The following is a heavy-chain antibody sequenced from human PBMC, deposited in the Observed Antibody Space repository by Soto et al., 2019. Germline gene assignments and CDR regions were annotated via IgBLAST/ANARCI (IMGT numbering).Heavy chain of an antibody. CDR2: IIPIFGTA. D-gene: IGHD6-19*01. CDR3: ARSHSSGWSHAFDI. CDR1: GGTFSSYA. J-gene: IGHJ3*02. Sequence: SVKVSCKASGGTFSSYAISWVRQAPGQGLEWMGGIIPIFGTANYAQKFQGRVTITADESTSTAYMELSSLRSEDTAVYYCARSHSSGWSHAFDIWGQGTMVTVSS. V-gene: IGHV1-69*13.